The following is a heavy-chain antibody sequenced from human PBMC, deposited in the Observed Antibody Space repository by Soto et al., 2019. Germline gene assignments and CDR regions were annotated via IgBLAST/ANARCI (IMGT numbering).Heavy chain of an antibody. Sequence: SETLSLTCTVSAGSISSGGYYCSWILQHPWKGLEWIGYTYYSGSTYYNPSLKSRVTISVDTSKNQSSLKLSSVTAEDTAVYYRARAYASRSCSYFGYCRQGTMFTASS. D-gene: IGHD6-13*01. CDR3: ARAYASRSCSYFGY. CDR1: AGSISSGGYY. CDR2: TYYSGST. V-gene: IGHV4-31*03. J-gene: IGHJ4*02.